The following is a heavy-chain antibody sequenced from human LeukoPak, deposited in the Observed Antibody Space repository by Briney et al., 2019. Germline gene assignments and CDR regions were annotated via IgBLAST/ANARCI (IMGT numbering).Heavy chain of an antibody. CDR1: GFTFSSYA. Sequence: GGSLRLSCAASGFTFSSYAMSWVRQAPGKGLEWVSAISGSGGSTYYADSVKGRFTISRDNSKNTLYLQMNSLRAEDTAVYYCARMGGGIMITFGGVIHGGAPHYGMDVWGQGTTVTVSS. D-gene: IGHD3-16*01. CDR2: ISGSGGST. CDR3: ARMGGGIMITFGGVIHGGAPHYGMDV. V-gene: IGHV3-23*01. J-gene: IGHJ6*02.